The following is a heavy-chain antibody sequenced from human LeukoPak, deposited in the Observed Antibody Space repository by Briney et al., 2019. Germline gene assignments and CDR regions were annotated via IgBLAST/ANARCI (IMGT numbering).Heavy chain of an antibody. CDR2: IYHSGST. CDR1: GGSISSSNW. Sequence: SGTLSLTCAVSGGSISSSNWWSWVRQPPGKGLEWIGEIYHSGSTNYNPSLKNRVTISVDKSKNQFSLKLSSVTAADTAVYYCARVPGDSSGHYLGYYGMDVWGQGTTVTVSS. J-gene: IGHJ6*02. V-gene: IGHV4-4*02. CDR3: ARVPGDSSGHYLGYYGMDV. D-gene: IGHD3-22*01.